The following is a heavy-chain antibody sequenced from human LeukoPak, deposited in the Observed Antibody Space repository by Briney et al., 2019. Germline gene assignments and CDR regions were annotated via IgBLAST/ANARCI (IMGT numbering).Heavy chain of an antibody. V-gene: IGHV1-18*01. CDR2: ISAYNGNT. D-gene: IGHD5-12*01. CDR3: ARDYSGYAFNRFDP. Sequence: GESLQVSCQASGYTFTSYGISWVRQAPGQGLEWMGWISAYNGNTNYAQKLQGRVTMTTDTSTSTAYMELRSLRSDDTAVYYCARDYSGYAFNRFDPWGQGTLVTVSS. CDR1: GYTFTSYG. J-gene: IGHJ5*02.